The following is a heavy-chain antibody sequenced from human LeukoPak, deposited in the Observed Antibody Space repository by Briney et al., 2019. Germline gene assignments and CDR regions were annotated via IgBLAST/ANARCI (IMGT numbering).Heavy chain of an antibody. Sequence: GGTLRLSCAASGFPFSNYGMNWVRQTPGKGLEWISSISGSDGTTYYADSVKGRFTISRDNSKNTLYLQMNSLRAEDTAVYYCAKDRGRYDFWSGYWNWFDPWGQGTLVTVSS. J-gene: IGHJ5*02. CDR3: AKDRGRYDFWSGYWNWFDP. CDR2: ISGSDGTT. CDR1: GFPFSNYG. V-gene: IGHV3-23*01. D-gene: IGHD3-3*01.